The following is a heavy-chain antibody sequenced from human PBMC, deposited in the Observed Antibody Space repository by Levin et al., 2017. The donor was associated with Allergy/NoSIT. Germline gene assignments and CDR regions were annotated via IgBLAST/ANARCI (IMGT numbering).Heavy chain of an antibody. V-gene: IGHV3-20*01. J-gene: IGHJ3*02. CDR2: INWNGGST. D-gene: IGHD2-15*01. Sequence: GGSLRLSCAASGFTFDDYGMSWVRQAPGKGLEWVSGINWNGGSTGYADSVKGRFTISRDNAKNSLYLQMNSLRAEDTALYHCARAPAYCSGGSCHSEPSHFDIWGQGTMVTVSS. CDR3: ARAPAYCSGGSCHSEPSHFDI. CDR1: GFTFDDYG.